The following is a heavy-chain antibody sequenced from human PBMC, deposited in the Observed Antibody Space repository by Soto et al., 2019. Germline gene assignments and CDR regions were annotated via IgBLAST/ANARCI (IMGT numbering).Heavy chain of an antibody. CDR2: IYYSGST. CDR3: GRAGTTVTRLDY. V-gene: IGHV4-30-4*01. J-gene: IGHJ4*02. CDR1: GGSISSGDYY. D-gene: IGHD4-17*01. Sequence: QVQLQESGPGLVKPSQTLSLTCTVSGGSISSGDYYWSWIRQPPGKGLVWIGYIYYSGSTYYNPSLKSRVTISVDTSKNQFSLKLSSVTAADTAVYYCGRAGTTVTRLDYWGQGTLVTVSS.